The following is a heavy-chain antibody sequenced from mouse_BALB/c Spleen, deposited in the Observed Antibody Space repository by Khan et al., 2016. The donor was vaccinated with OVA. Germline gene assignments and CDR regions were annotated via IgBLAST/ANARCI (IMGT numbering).Heavy chain of an antibody. J-gene: IGHJ4*01. CDR1: GYTFTSSW. D-gene: IGHD2-1*01. Sequence: QVQLKESGSVLVRPGASVKLSCKASGYTFTSSWMHWAKQRPGQGLEWIGEIHPNTGNSNYNEKFKGKATLTVDTSSNTAYVDLSSLTSEDSAVSYCARYGKRDAMAYWGQGTSVTVSS. CDR2: IHPNTGNS. V-gene: IGHV1S130*01. CDR3: ARYGKRDAMAY.